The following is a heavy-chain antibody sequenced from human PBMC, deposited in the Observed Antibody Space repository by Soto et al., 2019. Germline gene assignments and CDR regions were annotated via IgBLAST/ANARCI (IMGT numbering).Heavy chain of an antibody. CDR1: GYTFTGYY. CDR3: ARDLRYYGAGGYYSVPYYYYGMDV. D-gene: IGHD3-10*01. V-gene: IGHV1-2*04. Sequence: ASVKVSCKASGYTFTGYYMHWVRQAPGQGLEWMGWINPNSGGTNYAQKFQGWVTMTRDTSSSTAYMELSRLRSDDTAVYYCARDLRYYGAGGYYSVPYYYYGMDVWGQGTTVTVSS. J-gene: IGHJ6*02. CDR2: INPNSGGT.